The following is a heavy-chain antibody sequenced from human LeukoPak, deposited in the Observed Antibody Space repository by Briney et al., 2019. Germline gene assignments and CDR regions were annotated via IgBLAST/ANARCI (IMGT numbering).Heavy chain of an antibody. J-gene: IGHJ4*02. CDR2: INPSGGST. CDR1: GYTFTTYY. D-gene: IGHD5-24*01. Sequence: ASVKVSCKASGYTFTTYYMHWVRQAPGQGLEWMGIINPSGGSTSYAQKFQGRVTMTRDTSTSTVYMELSSLRSEDTAVYYCAREMATTLLDYWDQGTLVTVSS. CDR3: AREMATTLLDY. V-gene: IGHV1-46*01.